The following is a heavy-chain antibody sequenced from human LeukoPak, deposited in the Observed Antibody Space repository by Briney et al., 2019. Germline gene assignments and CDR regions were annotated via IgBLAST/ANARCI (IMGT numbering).Heavy chain of an antibody. D-gene: IGHD6-13*01. V-gene: IGHV1-69*05. CDR3: ARDSIAAAGTFDY. Sequence: SVKVSCKASGGTFSSYAISWVRQAPGQGLEWMGGIIPTFGTANYAQKFQGRVTITTDESTSTAYMELSSLRSEDTAVYYCARDSIAAAGTFDYWGQGTLVTVSS. J-gene: IGHJ4*02. CDR1: GGTFSSYA. CDR2: IIPTFGTA.